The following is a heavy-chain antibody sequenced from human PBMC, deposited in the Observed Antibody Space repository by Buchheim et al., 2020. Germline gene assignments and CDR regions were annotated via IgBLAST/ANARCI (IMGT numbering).Heavy chain of an antibody. CDR3: AREAGPRGLYYDFWSGSARVVDV. CDR1: GYTFTGYY. Sequence: QVQLVQSGAEVKKPGASVKVSCKASGYTFTGYYVYWVRQAPGQGLEWMGWINPNSGGTNYAQKFQGRVTMTRDTSISTAYMELSRLRSDDTAVYYCAREAGPRGLYYDFWSGSARVVDVWGQGTT. J-gene: IGHJ6*02. CDR2: INPNSGGT. D-gene: IGHD3-3*01. V-gene: IGHV1-2*02.